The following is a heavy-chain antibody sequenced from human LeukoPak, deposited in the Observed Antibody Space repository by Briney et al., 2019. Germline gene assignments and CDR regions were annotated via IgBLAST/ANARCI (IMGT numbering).Heavy chain of an antibody. V-gene: IGHV3-30*02. CDR2: IRSDGSNK. J-gene: IGHJ4*02. D-gene: IGHD1-7*01. CDR1: GFTFSTYA. CDR3: ATLSLNWNYNHYFDF. Sequence: GGSLRLSCAASGFTFSTYAMHWIRQAPGRGLEWVAFIRSDGSNKDYADSVKGRFTISRDNSKNTLYLQMNSLRVEDTGVYYCATLSLNWNYNHYFDFWCQGTLVTISS.